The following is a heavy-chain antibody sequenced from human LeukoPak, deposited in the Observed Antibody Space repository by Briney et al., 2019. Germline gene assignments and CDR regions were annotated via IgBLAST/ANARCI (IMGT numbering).Heavy chain of an antibody. CDR1: GYSFTSYS. V-gene: IGHV5-51*01. CDR3: ATSSGNNPFDY. D-gene: IGHD1-14*01. Sequence: GESLKISCKASGYSFTSYSIGWVRQMPGKGLEWMGIIHPGDSDTRYSPSFEGQVTISADKSISTAYLQWSSLKASDTAMYYCATSSGNNPFDYWGQGTLVTVSS. J-gene: IGHJ4*02. CDR2: IHPGDSDT.